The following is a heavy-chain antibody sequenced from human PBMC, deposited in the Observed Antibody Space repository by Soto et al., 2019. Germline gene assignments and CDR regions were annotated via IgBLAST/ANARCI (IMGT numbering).Heavy chain of an antibody. J-gene: IGHJ4*02. D-gene: IGHD4-17*01. CDR1: GGSISSGGYS. V-gene: IGHV4-30-2*01. Sequence: SETLSLTCAVSGGSISSGGYSWSWIRQPPGKGLEWIGYIYHSGSTYYNPSLKSRVTISVDRSKNQFFLKLSSVTAADTAVYYCARNYGGNSGSDYWGQGTLVTVSS. CDR3: ARNYGGNSGSDY. CDR2: IYHSGST.